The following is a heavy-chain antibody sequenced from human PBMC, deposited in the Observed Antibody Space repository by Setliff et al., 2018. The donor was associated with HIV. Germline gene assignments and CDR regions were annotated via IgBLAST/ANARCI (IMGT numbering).Heavy chain of an antibody. D-gene: IGHD1-20*01. V-gene: IGHV1-2*02. CDR3: ARNVPGILPRWVGFDP. CDR1: GYTFTSYH. CDR2: INPNSGDT. Sequence: GASVKVSCKTSGYTFTSYHLHWLRQAPGQGLEWMGWINPNSGDTRYAQRFQGRVTMTRDTSTNTAYMELNSLTSDDTAVYYCARNVPGILPRWVGFDPWGQGTLGTVSS. J-gene: IGHJ5*02.